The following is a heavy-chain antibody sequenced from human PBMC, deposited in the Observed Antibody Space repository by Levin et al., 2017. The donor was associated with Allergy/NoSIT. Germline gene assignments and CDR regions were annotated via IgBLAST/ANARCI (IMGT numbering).Heavy chain of an antibody. J-gene: IGHJ4*02. CDR3: ARRLIARGGNAFDY. CDR1: GFTFSSHW. Sequence: PRASVKVSCVGSGFTFSSHWMNWVRQGPGKGLVWVSRINEDGSSTSYADAVRGRFTISRDNAKNTLYLQMNSLRVEDTGLYYCARRLIARGGNAFDYWGRATLVTVSS. V-gene: IGHV3-74*01. D-gene: IGHD4-23*01. CDR2: INEDGSST.